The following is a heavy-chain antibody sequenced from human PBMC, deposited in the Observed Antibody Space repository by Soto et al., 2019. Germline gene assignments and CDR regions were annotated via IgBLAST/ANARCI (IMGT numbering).Heavy chain of an antibody. CDR2: INQDGSEK. J-gene: IGHJ4*02. Sequence: EVQLVESGGGLVQPGGSLRLSCTASGFSFSSNWMSWVRQAPGKGPEWVANINQDGSEKYCADSVKGRFTISRDNAKNSLYLQMDILRVEDTALYYCFNVAFGYWGRGTLVTVSS. CDR1: GFSFSSNW. CDR3: FNVAFGY. V-gene: IGHV3-7*01.